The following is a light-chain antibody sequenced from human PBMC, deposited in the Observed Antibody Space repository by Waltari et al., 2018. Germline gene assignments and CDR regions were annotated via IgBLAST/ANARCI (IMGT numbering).Light chain of an antibody. CDR1: QSVLYSSNNKNY. V-gene: IGKV4-1*01. CDR3: QQYYSTPWT. J-gene: IGKJ1*01. CDR2: WAS. Sequence: DIVMTQSPDSLAVSLGERATINRKSSQSVLYSSNNKNYLAWYQQQPGQPPKLLIYWASTRESGVPDRFSGSGSWTDFTLTISSLQAEDVAVYYCQQYYSTPWTFGQGTKVEIK.